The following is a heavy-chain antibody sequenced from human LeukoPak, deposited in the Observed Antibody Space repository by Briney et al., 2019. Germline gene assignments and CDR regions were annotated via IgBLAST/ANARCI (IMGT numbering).Heavy chain of an antibody. J-gene: IGHJ6*03. Sequence: GGSLRLSCAASGFTFSSYVMHWVRQAPGKGLEWVAVIWYDGSNKYYADSVKGRFTISRDNSKNTLYLQMNSLRAEDTAVYYCARGVAAAGHNKYYYYYYMDVWGKGTTVTVSS. CDR3: ARGVAAAGHNKYYYYYYMDV. V-gene: IGHV3-33*01. CDR1: GFTFSSYV. CDR2: IWYDGSNK. D-gene: IGHD6-13*01.